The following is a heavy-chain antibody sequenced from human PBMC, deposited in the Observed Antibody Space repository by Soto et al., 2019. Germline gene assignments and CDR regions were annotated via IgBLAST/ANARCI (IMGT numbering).Heavy chain of an antibody. V-gene: IGHV3-30*03. J-gene: IGHJ5*02. CDR1: GFTFRSYG. D-gene: IGHD6-13*01. CDR3: ARDTVAAALSTNWFDP. Sequence: PGGSLRLSCSASGFTFRSYGMNWVRQAPGKGLEWVAVISYDESTKYYADSVKGRFTISRDNSKNTLYLQMNSLRAEDTAVYYCARDTVAAALSTNWFDPWGQGTLVTVSS. CDR2: ISYDESTK.